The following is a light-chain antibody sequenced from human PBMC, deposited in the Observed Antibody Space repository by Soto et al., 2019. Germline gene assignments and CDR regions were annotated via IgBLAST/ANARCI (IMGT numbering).Light chain of an antibody. CDR3: QQFGDLTFI. Sequence: DIQMTQSPSSLSASVGDRVTITCRASQDINNYLNWYQQKPGQAPKLLIYDASGLEVGVPSRFSGSGSGTHFTLTISGLQPEDIATYYCQQFGDLTFIFGQGTRLEIK. CDR1: QDINNY. CDR2: DAS. J-gene: IGKJ5*01. V-gene: IGKV1-33*01.